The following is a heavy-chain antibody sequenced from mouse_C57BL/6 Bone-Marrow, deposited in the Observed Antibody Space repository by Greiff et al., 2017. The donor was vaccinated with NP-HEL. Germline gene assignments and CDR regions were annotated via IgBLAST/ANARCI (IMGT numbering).Heavy chain of an antibody. CDR2: IYPRSGNP. CDR3: ARDYGSYYAMDY. Sequence: VQLQQSGAELARPGASVKLSCKASGYTFTSYGISWVKQRTGQGLEWIGEIYPRSGNPYYNEKFKGKATLTADKSSSTAYMELRSLTSEDSAVYFCARDYGSYYAMDYWGQGTSVTVSS. V-gene: IGHV1-81*01. CDR1: GYTFTSYG. D-gene: IGHD1-1*01. J-gene: IGHJ4*01.